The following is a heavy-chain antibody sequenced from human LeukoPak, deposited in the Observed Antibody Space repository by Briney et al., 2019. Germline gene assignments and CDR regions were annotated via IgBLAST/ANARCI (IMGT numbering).Heavy chain of an antibody. J-gene: IGHJ4*02. V-gene: IGHV1-69*13. Sequence: GASVSVSCTASGGTFSSYAISWVRQAPGQGLEWMGGIIPIFGTANYAQKFQGRVTITADESTSTAYMELSSLRSEDTAVYYCARDRSSYYYDSSGYYYDYWGQGTLVTVSS. CDR2: IIPIFGTA. CDR3: ARDRSSYYYDSSGYYYDY. D-gene: IGHD3-22*01. CDR1: GGTFSSYA.